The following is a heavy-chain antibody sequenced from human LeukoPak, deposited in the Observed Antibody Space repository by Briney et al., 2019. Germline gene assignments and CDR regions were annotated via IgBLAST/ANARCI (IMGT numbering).Heavy chain of an antibody. CDR2: INSDGSST. V-gene: IGHV3-74*01. CDR1: GFTFSSYW. J-gene: IGHJ4*02. D-gene: IGHD3-22*01. Sequence: GGSLRLSCAASGFTFSSYWMHWVRQAPGKGLVWVSRINSDGSSTSYADSVKGRFTISRDNSKNTLYLQMNSLRAEDTAVYYCARGVVVITTFTFHPFDYWGQGTLVTVSS. CDR3: ARGVVVITTFTFHPFDY.